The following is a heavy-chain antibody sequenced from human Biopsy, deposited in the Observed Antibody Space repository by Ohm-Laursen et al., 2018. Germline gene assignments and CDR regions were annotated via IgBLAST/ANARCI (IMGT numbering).Heavy chain of an antibody. CDR1: GYSFTSYY. Sequence: ASVKVSCKASGYSFTSYYMHWVRQAPGQGLEWMGMINPSGSTTSYPQIFQGRVTMTRDTSKSTVYMELSSLRSADTAVYFCARNTGWYGDLYYFDHWGQGTLVTVSS. CDR2: INPSGSTT. CDR3: ARNTGWYGDLYYFDH. V-gene: IGHV1-46*01. D-gene: IGHD6-19*01. J-gene: IGHJ4*02.